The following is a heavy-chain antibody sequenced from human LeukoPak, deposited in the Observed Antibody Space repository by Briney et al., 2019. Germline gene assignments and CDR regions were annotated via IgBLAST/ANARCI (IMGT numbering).Heavy chain of an antibody. CDR3: ARVPISYYYYGMDV. J-gene: IGHJ6*02. CDR2: MNPNSGNT. D-gene: IGHD2-2*02. CDR1: GYTFTSYD. V-gene: IGHV1-8*01. Sequence: GASVKVSCKASGYTFTSYDINWVRQATGQGLEWMGWMNPNSGNTGYAQEFQGRVTMTRNTSISTAYMELSGLRSEDTAVYYCARVPISYYYYGMDVWGRGTTVTVSS.